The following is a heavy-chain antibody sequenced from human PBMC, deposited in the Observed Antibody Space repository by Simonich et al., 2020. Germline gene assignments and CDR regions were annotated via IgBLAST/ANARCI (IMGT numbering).Heavy chain of an antibody. D-gene: IGHD6-6*01. Sequence: EVQLVESGGGLVQPGGSLRLSCAASGFTFSSYEMNWVRQAPGKGLEWVSYISSSGSTIYYADSVKGRFPISRDKAKNSLYLQMNSLRAEDTAVYYCARDFRLQLVEIGTYYYYGMDVWGQGTTVTVSS. J-gene: IGHJ6*02. CDR2: ISSSGSTI. CDR3: ARDFRLQLVEIGTYYYYGMDV. CDR1: GFTFSSYE. V-gene: IGHV3-48*03.